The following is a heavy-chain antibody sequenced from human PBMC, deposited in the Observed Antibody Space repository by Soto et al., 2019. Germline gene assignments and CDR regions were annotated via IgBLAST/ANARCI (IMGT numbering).Heavy chain of an antibody. J-gene: IGHJ4*02. D-gene: IGHD3-16*02. CDR2: INHGGST. Sequence: QVQLQQWGAGLLKPTETLSLTCAVSGGYFSDFYWSWIRQSPGRGLEWIGEINHGGSTHYNPSLKSRVTMTVETSKNRFSLGLRSVTAADTAVYYCARGYGNYLWGHYRPYIAYWGQGTLVTVSS. CDR3: ARGYGNYLWGHYRPYIAY. CDR1: GGYFSDFY. V-gene: IGHV4-34*01.